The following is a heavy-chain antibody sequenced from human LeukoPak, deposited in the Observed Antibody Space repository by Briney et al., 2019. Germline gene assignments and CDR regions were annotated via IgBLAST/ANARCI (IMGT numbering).Heavy chain of an antibody. Sequence: PGGSLRLSCAASGFTFSSYAMSWVRQAPGKGLEWVSYISGSGGSTYYADSVKGRFTISRDNSKNTLYLQMNSLRAEDTAVYYCAKDSRIAVAGTEGFDYWGQGTLVTVSS. J-gene: IGHJ4*02. CDR1: GFTFSSYA. CDR3: AKDSRIAVAGTEGFDY. CDR2: ISGSGGST. V-gene: IGHV3-23*01. D-gene: IGHD6-19*01.